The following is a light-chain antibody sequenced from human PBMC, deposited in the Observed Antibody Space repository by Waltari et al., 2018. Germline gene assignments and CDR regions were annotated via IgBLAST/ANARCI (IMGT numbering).Light chain of an antibody. J-gene: IGLJ2*01. CDR2: KDP. V-gene: IGLV3-25*03. CDR3: QSADSTSTHVV. CDR1: ALPKQF. Sequence: SYELTQPPSVSVSPGQTATITCTGDALPKQFAFWYQQKPGQAPVLVTYKDPERPAGIPDRFSGSTSGTTVTLTISGVQAEDEADYYCQSADSTSTHVVFGGGTKLTVL.